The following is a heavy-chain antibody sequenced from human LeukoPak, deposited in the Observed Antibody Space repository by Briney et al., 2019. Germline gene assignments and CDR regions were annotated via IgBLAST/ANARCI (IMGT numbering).Heavy chain of an antibody. CDR2: ISYDRSNK. J-gene: IGHJ4*02. V-gene: IGHV3-30-3*01. D-gene: IGHD5-18*01. CDR1: GFTFSSYA. Sequence: GGSLRLSCAASGFTFSSYAMHWVRQAPGKGLEWVAVISYDRSNKYYADSVKGRFTISRDNSKNTLYLQMNSLRAEDTAVYYCARDGTWIQLWYFDYWGQGTLVTVSS. CDR3: ARDGTWIQLWYFDY.